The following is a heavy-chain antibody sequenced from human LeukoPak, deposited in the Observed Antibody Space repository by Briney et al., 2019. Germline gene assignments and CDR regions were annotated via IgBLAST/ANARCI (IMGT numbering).Heavy chain of an antibody. CDR3: ARDGLTYYYDSSGYYSSDFDY. J-gene: IGHJ4*02. Sequence: ASVRVSSTGSGYTFTIYGISWVREAPGEGGGRVGWISAYNGNTNYAQKLQRRVTMTTDTSTSTAYMELRSLRSDDTAVYYCARDGLTYYYDSSGYYSSDFDYWGQGTLVTVSS. CDR2: ISAYNGNT. D-gene: IGHD3-22*01. V-gene: IGHV1-18*01. CDR1: GYTFTIYG.